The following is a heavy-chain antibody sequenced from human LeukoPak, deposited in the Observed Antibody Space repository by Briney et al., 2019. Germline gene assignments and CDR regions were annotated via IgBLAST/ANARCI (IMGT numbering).Heavy chain of an antibody. CDR2: IYHSGHT. J-gene: IGHJ6*03. CDR1: GYFISNGFC. D-gene: IGHD3-16*01. CDR3: ARIPPEGGTYFYYYMDV. Sequence: SETLSLTCAVSGYFISNGFCWGWIRQPPGKGLEWIGRIYHSGHTYYNPSLKSRVTISVDTSKNQFALRLNSVTAADTAVYHCARIPPEGGTYFYYYMDVWGKGTPVTVSS. V-gene: IGHV4-38-2*01.